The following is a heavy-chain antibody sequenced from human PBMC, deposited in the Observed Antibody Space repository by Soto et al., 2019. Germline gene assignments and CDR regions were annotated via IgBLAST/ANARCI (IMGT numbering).Heavy chain of an antibody. V-gene: IGHV3-53*01. CDR3: ATTSPGPWFGELYYYYYGLDV. CDR2: IYSGGST. CDR1: GFTVSSNY. Sequence: GGSLRLSCAASGFTVSSNYMSWVRQAPGKGLEWVSVIYSGGSTYYADSVKGRFTISRDNSKNTLYLQMNSLRAEDTAVYYCATTSPGPWFGELYYYYYGLDVWGQGTTVTVSS. D-gene: IGHD3-10*01. J-gene: IGHJ6*02.